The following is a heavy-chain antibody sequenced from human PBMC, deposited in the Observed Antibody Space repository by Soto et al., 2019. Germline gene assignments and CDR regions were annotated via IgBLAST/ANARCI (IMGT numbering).Heavy chain of an antibody. J-gene: IGHJ3*02. CDR1: GRSISSSKYH. V-gene: IGHV4-39*07. CDR2: IYYSGST. D-gene: IGHD5-12*01. Sequence: SQTLSLTCTVSGRSISSSKYHWGWIRQPPGKGLEWIGSIYYSGSTYYNPSLKSRVTISVDTSKNQFSLKLSSVTAADTAVYYCARDWRRDGYNILGAFDTWGQGTMVT. CDR3: ARDWRRDGYNILGAFDT.